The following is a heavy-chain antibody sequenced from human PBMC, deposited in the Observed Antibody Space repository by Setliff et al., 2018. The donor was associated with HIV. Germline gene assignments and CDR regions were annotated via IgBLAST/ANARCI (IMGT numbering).Heavy chain of an antibody. Sequence: PSETLSLTCTVSGGSISSGNYYWSWIRQPAGKALEWIGRIYTSGSTNYNPSLKSRVTMSVDTSKNQFSLKLSSVTAADTAVYYCARGLNSYGSGSYLPLGYWGQGTLVTVSS. J-gene: IGHJ4*02. D-gene: IGHD3-10*01. CDR1: GGSISSGNYY. CDR2: IYTSGST. V-gene: IGHV4-61*02. CDR3: ARGLNSYGSGSYLPLGY.